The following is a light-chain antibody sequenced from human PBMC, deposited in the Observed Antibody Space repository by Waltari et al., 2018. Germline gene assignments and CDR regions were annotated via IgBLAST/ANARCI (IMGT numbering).Light chain of an antibody. Sequence: DIQMTQSPSSLSTSVGDRVTITCRASQCISNSLAWYHQNPGKIPKLRVYTASTLQSGVPSRCIGSGSWTDFTLTISSLQPEDVSTYYCQQYNSAPITFGPGTRLEIE. V-gene: IGKV1-27*01. J-gene: IGKJ5*01. CDR2: TAS. CDR3: QQYNSAPIT. CDR1: QCISNS.